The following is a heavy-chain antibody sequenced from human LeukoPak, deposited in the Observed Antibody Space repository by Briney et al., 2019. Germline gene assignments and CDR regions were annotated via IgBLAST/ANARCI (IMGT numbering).Heavy chain of an antibody. J-gene: IGHJ4*02. Sequence: SETLSLTCTVSGGSVTSPNYWWGWVRQPPGKGLEWIGSLSYSGETYYSPSLQSRVTISADTAKNQFSLRLTSVTPEYTTVYYCASRVNLGYFDYWGQGILVTVSS. D-gene: IGHD3-10*01. CDR2: LSYSGET. CDR1: GGSVTSPNYW. CDR3: ASRVNLGYFDY. V-gene: IGHV4-39*01.